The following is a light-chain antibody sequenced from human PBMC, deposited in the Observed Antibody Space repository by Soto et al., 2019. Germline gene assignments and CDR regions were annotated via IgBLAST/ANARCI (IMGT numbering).Light chain of an antibody. V-gene: IGLV2-14*03. J-gene: IGLJ1*01. CDR2: DVT. CDR3: SSFTSSSTYV. CDR1: TSDVGDYNY. Sequence: QSALTQPASVSGSHGHSITISCIGTTSDVGDYNYVSWYQQHPGNVPKLIIFDVTNRPSGISDRFSGSKSGNTASLTISGLQAEDEADYFCSSFTSSSTYVFGTGTKLTVL.